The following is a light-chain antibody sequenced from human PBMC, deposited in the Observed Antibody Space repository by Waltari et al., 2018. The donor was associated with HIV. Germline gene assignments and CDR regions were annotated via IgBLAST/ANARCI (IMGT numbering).Light chain of an antibody. J-gene: IGLJ3*02. CDR1: SGSVSTSYY. CDR2: STN. Sequence: QTVVTQEPSFSVSPGGTVTLTCGLSSGSVSTSYYLSWYQQTPGQAPRTLISSTNTRSSGAPVRFSGSILGNKAALTITGAQADDESDYYCVLYMGSGIGVFGGGTKLTVL. CDR3: VLYMGSGIGV. V-gene: IGLV8-61*01.